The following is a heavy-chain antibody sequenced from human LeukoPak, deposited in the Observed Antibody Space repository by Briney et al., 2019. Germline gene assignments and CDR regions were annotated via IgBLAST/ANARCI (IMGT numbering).Heavy chain of an antibody. CDR2: IYYSGST. CDR3: ARDAYYYGSGSYPFDP. D-gene: IGHD3-10*01. CDR1: GGSISSGSYY. J-gene: IGHJ5*02. V-gene: IGHV4-61*01. Sequence: PSQTLSLTCTVSGGSISSGSYYWSWIRQPPGKGLEWIGYIYYSGSTNYNPSLKSRVTISVETSKNQFSLKLSSVTAADTAVYYCARDAYYYGSGSYPFDPWGQGTLVTVSS.